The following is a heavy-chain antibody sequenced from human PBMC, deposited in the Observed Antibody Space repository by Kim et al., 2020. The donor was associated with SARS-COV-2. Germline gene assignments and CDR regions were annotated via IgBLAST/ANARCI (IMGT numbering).Heavy chain of an antibody. CDR2: ISSNGGST. D-gene: IGHD3-3*01. Sequence: GGSLRLSCAASGFTFSSYSMHWVRQAPGKGLEYVSAISSNGGSTYYANSVKGRFTISRDNSKNTLYLQMGSLRAEDMAVYYCARGDYDFWSGYYVLSYGMDVWGQGTTVTVSS. CDR3: ARGDYDFWSGYYVLSYGMDV. CDR1: GFTFSSYS. V-gene: IGHV3-64*01. J-gene: IGHJ6*02.